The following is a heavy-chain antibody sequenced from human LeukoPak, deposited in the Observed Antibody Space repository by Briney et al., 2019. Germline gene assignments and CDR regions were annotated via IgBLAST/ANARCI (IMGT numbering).Heavy chain of an antibody. J-gene: IGHJ6*03. V-gene: IGHV1-69*05. D-gene: IGHD4-11*01. CDR2: IIPIFGTA. CDR1: GGTFSSYA. Sequence: ASVKVSCKASGGTFSSYAISWVRQAPGQGLEWMGGIIPIFGTANYAQKFQGRVTITTDESTSTAYMELSSLRSEGTAVYYCATREGHYSNPWKYYMDVWGKGTTVTVSS. CDR3: ATREGHYSNPWKYYMDV.